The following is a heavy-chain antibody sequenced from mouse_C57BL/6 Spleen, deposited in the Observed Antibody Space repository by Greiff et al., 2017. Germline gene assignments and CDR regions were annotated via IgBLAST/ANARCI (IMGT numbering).Heavy chain of an antibody. CDR1: GFTFSDYY. J-gene: IGHJ2*01. D-gene: IGHD1-1*01. Sequence: DVHLVESEGGLVQPGSSMKLSCTASGFTFSDYYMAWVRQVPEKGLEWVANINYDGSSTYYLDSLKSRFIISRDNAKNILYLQMSSLKSEDTATYYCARYYYGSSYPDYWGQGTTLTVSS. CDR3: ARYYYGSSYPDY. V-gene: IGHV5-16*01. CDR2: INYDGSST.